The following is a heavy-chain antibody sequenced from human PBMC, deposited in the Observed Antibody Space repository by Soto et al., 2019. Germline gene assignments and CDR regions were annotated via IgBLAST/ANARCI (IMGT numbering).Heavy chain of an antibody. CDR1: GFSLSTSEVG. CDR3: AHRGVTANPFDY. V-gene: IGHV2-5*02. D-gene: IGHD2-21*02. J-gene: IGHJ4*02. CDR2: IYWDDDK. Sequence: QITLKESGHTLVKPTQTLTLTCTFSGFSLSTSEVGVGWIRQPPGKALEWLALIYWDDDKRYSPSLKSRLTITKDTSKNQVILTMTNMDPVDTATYYCAHRGVTANPFDYWGQGTLVIGSA.